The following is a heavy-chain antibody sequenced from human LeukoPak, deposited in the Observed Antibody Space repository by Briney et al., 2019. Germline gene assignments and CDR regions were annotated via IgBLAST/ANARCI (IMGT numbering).Heavy chain of an antibody. CDR3: ATKRGYSYGIYAFDI. V-gene: IGHV1-24*01. CDR2: FDPEDGET. CDR1: GYTLTELS. D-gene: IGHD5-18*01. Sequence: GASVKVSCKVSGYTLTELSMHWVRQAPGKGLEWMGGFDPEDGETIYAQKFQDRVTMTEDTSTDTAYMELSSLRSEDTAVYYCATKRGYSYGIYAFDIWGQGTMVTVSS. J-gene: IGHJ3*02.